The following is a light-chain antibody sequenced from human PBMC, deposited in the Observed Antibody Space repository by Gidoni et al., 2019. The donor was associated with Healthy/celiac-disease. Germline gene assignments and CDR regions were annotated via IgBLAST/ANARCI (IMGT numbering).Light chain of an antibody. J-gene: IGKJ4*01. CDR1: QRVSSN. CDR2: GAS. Sequence: EIVMTQSPATLSVSPGERATLSCRASQRVSSNLAWYQQKPGQAPRPLSYGASTRATGIPARFSGSGSGTEFTLTISSLQSEDFAVYYWQQYNNWPPLTFGGXTKVEIK. CDR3: QQYNNWPPLT. V-gene: IGKV3-15*01.